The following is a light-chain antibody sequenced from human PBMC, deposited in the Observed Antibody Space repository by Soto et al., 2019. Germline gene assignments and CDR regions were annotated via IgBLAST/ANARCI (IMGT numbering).Light chain of an antibody. CDR1: SSDVGGYNS. CDR3: SSYTSSSTPFV. V-gene: IGLV2-14*01. Sequence: QSALTQPASVSGSPGQSITISCTGTSSDVGGYNSVSWYRQDPGKAPKLIIYEVSNRPSGVSNRFSGSKSGNTASLTISGLQAEDEADYYCSSYTSSSTPFVFGTGTKVTVL. J-gene: IGLJ1*01. CDR2: EVS.